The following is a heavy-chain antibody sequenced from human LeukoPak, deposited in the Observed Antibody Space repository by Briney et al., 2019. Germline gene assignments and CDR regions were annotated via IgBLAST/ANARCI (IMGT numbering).Heavy chain of an antibody. CDR2: INHSGST. J-gene: IGHJ4*02. CDR3: ARADILTGYYFDY. CDR1: GGSFSGYY. Sequence: SETLSLTCAVYGGSFSGYYWSWIRQPPGKGLEWIGEINHSGSTNYNPSLKSRVTISVDTSKNQFSLKLSSVTAADTAVYYCARADILTGYYFDYWGQGTLVTVSS. D-gene: IGHD3-9*01. V-gene: IGHV4-34*01.